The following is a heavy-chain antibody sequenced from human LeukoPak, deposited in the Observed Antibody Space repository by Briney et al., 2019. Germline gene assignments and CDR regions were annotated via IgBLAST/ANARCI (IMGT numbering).Heavy chain of an antibody. CDR3: AKAQENYDILTGYYGYFDY. J-gene: IGHJ4*02. V-gene: IGHV3-23*01. Sequence: PGGSLRLSCAASGFTFSSYAMSWVRQAPGKGLEWVSAISGSGGSTYYADSVKGRFTISRDNSKNTLYLQMNSLRAEDTAVYYCAKAQENYDILTGYYGYFDYWGQGTLVTVSS. CDR1: GFTFSSYA. D-gene: IGHD3-9*01. CDR2: ISGSGGST.